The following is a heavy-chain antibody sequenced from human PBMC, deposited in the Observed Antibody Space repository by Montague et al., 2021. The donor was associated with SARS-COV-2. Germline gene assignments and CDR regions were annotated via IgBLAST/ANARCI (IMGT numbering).Heavy chain of an antibody. CDR3: ARERRYCSGGSCYSGWFDP. Sequence: SETLSLTCTGSGYSISSGYYWGWIRQPPGNGLEWIGSIYHSGSTYYNPSLKSRVTISVDTSKNQFSLKLSSVTAAGTAVYYCARERRYCSGGSCYSGWFDPWGQGTLVTVSS. J-gene: IGHJ5*02. V-gene: IGHV4-38-2*02. CDR1: GYSISSGYY. CDR2: IYHSGST. D-gene: IGHD2-15*01.